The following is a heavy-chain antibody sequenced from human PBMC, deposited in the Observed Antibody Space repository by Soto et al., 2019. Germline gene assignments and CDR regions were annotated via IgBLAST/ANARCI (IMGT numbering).Heavy chain of an antibody. CDR2: INAGNGDT. Sequence: QVHLVQSGAEVKKPGASVRVSCKASGYTFTTYAINWVRQAPGQRLEWMGWINAGNGDTQYSQKFQDRVTITKDTSATTTYMELTSLRSEDTAVYYCAGDLRGNSNWFGGGEFDYWGQGTLVTVSS. CDR3: AGDLRGNSNWFGGGEFDY. CDR1: GYTFTTYA. J-gene: IGHJ4*02. V-gene: IGHV1-3*01. D-gene: IGHD3-10*01.